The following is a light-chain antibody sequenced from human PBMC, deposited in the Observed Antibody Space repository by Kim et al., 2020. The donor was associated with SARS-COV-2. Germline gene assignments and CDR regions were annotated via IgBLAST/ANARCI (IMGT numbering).Light chain of an antibody. CDR2: GAS. V-gene: IGKV1-39*01. CDR1: QSISSY. CDR3: QQNYNNPPT. Sequence: EAVGDRVTITCRASQSISSYLNWYQQKPGKAPRLLIYGASGLQSGVPSRFSVSGSETDFTLTISSLQPEDFATYYCQQNYNNPPTFGQGTKVDIK. J-gene: IGKJ1*01.